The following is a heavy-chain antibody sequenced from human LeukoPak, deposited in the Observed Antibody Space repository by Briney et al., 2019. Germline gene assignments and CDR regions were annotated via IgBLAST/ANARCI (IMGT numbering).Heavy chain of an antibody. D-gene: IGHD3-10*01. CDR2: ISGSGGST. CDR3: AKESELLWSGELSYFDY. CDR1: GFTFSSYA. Sequence: GGSLRLSCAASGFTFSSYAMSWVRQAPGKGLEWVSAISGSGGSTYYADSVKGRFTISRDNSKNTLYLQMNSLRAEDTAVYYCAKESELLWSGELSYFDYWGQGTLVTVSS. V-gene: IGHV3-23*01. J-gene: IGHJ4*02.